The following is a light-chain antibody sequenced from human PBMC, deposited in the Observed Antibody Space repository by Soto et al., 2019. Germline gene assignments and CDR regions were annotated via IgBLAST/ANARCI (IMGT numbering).Light chain of an antibody. CDR3: QSYDSRLSGYV. CDR2: GNI. V-gene: IGLV1-40*01. J-gene: IGLJ1*01. Sequence: QSLMTQPPSVSGAPGQTVTISCTGSISNIGAGYDAHWYQHLPGTAPKLLIYGNINRPSGVPDRFSGSKSGTSASLAITGLQADDEADYYCQSYDSRLSGYVFGTGTKVTVL. CDR1: ISNIGAGYD.